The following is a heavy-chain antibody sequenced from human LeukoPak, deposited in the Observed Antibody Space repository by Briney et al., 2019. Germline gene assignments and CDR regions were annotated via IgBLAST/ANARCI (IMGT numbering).Heavy chain of an antibody. CDR2: IKQDGSEK. J-gene: IGHJ4*02. CDR1: GFTFSSYW. CDR3: ARAGRRCSGTSCYDELNFDY. V-gene: IGHV3-7*04. Sequence: GGSLRLSCAASGFTFSSYWMSWVRQAPGKGLEWVANIKQDGSEKYYVDSVKGRFTISRDNAKNSLYLQMNSLRAEDTAVYYCARAGRRCSGTSCYDELNFDYWGQGTLVTVSS. D-gene: IGHD2-2*01.